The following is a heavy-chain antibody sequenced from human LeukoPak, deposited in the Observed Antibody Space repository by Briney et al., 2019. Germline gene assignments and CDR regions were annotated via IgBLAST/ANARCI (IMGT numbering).Heavy chain of an antibody. J-gene: IGHJ6*03. Sequence: SETLSLTCSVSGASISSSDYYWGWLRQPPGKGLEWIGRINYSGSTYYNPSLKSRVTISVDTSKNHFSLRLTSMTAADTAVYYCARLTHSYYSDTSGYYPYYYMDVWGKGTTVTVSS. CDR2: INYSGST. CDR1: GASISSSDYY. CDR3: ARLTHSYYSDTSGYYPYYYMDV. D-gene: IGHD3-22*01. V-gene: IGHV4-39*02.